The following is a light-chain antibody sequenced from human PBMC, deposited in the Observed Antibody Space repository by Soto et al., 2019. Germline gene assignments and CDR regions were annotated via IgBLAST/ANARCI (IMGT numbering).Light chain of an antibody. CDR2: GIS. CDR1: QSLSRDY. Sequence: EIVLTQSPATLSLSPGERATLSCRASQSLSRDYFAWYQQKPGQAPRILISGISTRASGIPDRFSGSGSGIDCKLTISRLEPEDFAVYFCHQFDRSPLTFGGGTKVE. CDR3: HQFDRSPLT. J-gene: IGKJ4*01. V-gene: IGKV3-20*01.